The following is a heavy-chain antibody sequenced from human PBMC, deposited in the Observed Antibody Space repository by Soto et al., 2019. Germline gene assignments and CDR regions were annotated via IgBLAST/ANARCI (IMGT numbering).Heavy chain of an antibody. Sequence: SEPLSLTCPVSGCSISSGNKYCSWIRQPPGKGLAWIGYIFSSGTTYYNPSLKSRLTMSLDASQNQFSLKLNSLTDADTAVYFCARVPSPFDYYYAMDVWGQGTTVTVSS. J-gene: IGHJ6*02. CDR3: ARVPSPFDYYYAMDV. V-gene: IGHV4-30-4*01. D-gene: IGHD3-16*01. CDR2: IFSSGTT. CDR1: GCSISSGNKY.